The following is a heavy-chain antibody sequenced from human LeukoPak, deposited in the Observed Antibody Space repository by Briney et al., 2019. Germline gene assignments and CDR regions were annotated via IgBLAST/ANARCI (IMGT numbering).Heavy chain of an antibody. J-gene: IGHJ4*02. CDR2: VSGSGGAT. CDR3: AKEGTYYDSSGYYTH. Sequence: GGALRLSCAASGLTFSSFAMRWVRQAPGKGLEWVSSVSGSGGATYYADSVTGRFTISRDNSKNTLFLQMSSLRVEDTAIYYCAKEGTYYDSSGYYTHWGQGTLVAVSS. CDR1: GLTFSSFA. V-gene: IGHV3-23*01. D-gene: IGHD3-22*01.